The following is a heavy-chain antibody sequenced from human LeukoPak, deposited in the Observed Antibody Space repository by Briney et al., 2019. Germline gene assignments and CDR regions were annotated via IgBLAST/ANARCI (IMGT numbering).Heavy chain of an antibody. CDR2: ISAYNGNT. D-gene: IGHD3-22*01. CDR3: ARDLLVADSSGYYYGIYFDY. Sequence: ASVKVSCKASGYTFTSYGISWVRQAPGQGLEWMGWISAYNGNTNYAQKLQGRVTMTTDTSTSTAYMELRGLGSDDTAVYYCARDLLVADSSGYYYGIYFDYWGQGTLVTVSS. J-gene: IGHJ4*02. CDR1: GYTFTSYG. V-gene: IGHV1-18*01.